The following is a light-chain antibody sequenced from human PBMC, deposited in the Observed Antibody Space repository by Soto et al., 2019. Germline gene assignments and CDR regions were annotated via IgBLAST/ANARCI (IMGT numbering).Light chain of an antibody. J-gene: IGLJ3*02. CDR3: SSYAGSNILV. V-gene: IGLV2-8*01. CDR1: SSDVGGYNY. Sequence: QSALTQPHSASGSPGQSVTISCTGNSSDVGGYNYVSWYQQHPGKVPKLMIYEVTKRPSGVPDRFSGSKSGNTDSLTVSGLQAEDEADYYCSSYAGSNILVFGGGTKVTVL. CDR2: EVT.